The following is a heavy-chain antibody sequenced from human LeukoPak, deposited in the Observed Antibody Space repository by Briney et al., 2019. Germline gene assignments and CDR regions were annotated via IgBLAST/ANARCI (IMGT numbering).Heavy chain of an antibody. V-gene: IGHV1-69*06. Sequence: ASVKVSCKASGGTFSSYAISWVRQAPGQGLEWMGGIIPIFGTANYAQKFQGRVTITADKYTSTAYMELSSLRSEDTAVYYCARSPCSGGSCYSGVSYYYYGMDVWGKGTTVTVSS. J-gene: IGHJ6*04. CDR3: ARSPCSGGSCYSGVSYYYYGMDV. CDR2: IIPIFGTA. CDR1: GGTFSSYA. D-gene: IGHD2-15*01.